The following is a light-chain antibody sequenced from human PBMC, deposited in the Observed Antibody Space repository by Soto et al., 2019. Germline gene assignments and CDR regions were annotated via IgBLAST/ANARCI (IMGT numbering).Light chain of an antibody. V-gene: IGKV3-20*01. CDR3: QQYNTFWT. Sequence: EIVLTQSPGTLSLSPGERATLSCRASQSVSSSYLAWYQQKPGQAPRLLIYGASSRATGIPDRFSGSGSGTDFTLTISRLEPEDFATYYCQQYNTFWTFGPGTKVEIK. CDR1: QSVSSSY. CDR2: GAS. J-gene: IGKJ1*01.